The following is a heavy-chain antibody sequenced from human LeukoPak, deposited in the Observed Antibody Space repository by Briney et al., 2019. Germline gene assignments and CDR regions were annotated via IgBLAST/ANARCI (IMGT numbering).Heavy chain of an antibody. CDR1: GYSISSGYY. J-gene: IGHJ4*02. CDR3: ARTDYGGNSGGDFDY. CDR2: IYHSGST. Sequence: PSETLSLTCAVSGYSISSGYYWGWIRPPPGKGLEWIGSIYHSGSTYYNPSLKSRVTISVDTSKNQFSLKLSSVTAADTAVYYCARTDYGGNSGGDFDYWGQGTLVTVSS. V-gene: IGHV4-38-2*01. D-gene: IGHD4-23*01.